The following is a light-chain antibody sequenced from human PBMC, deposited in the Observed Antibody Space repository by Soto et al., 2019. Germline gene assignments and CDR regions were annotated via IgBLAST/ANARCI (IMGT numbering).Light chain of an antibody. CDR3: QQYSSSPPEFT. J-gene: IGKJ3*01. V-gene: IGKV3-20*01. Sequence: EIVLTQSPGTLSVSPGERVTLSCRASQSVNSKYLAWYQQRPGQAPRLLIFGASYRATGIPDRFSGSGSGTDFTLTISRLEPEDFAVYDCQQYSSSPPEFTFGPGTKVDSK. CDR1: QSVNSKY. CDR2: GAS.